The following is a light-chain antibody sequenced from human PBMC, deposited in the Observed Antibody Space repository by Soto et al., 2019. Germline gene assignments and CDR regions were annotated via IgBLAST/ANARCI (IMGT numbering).Light chain of an antibody. CDR1: QSVSSSY. CDR2: GAS. J-gene: IGKJ2*01. V-gene: IGKV3-20*01. Sequence: EIVLTQSPGTLSLSPGERATLSCRASQSVSSSYLAWYQQKPGQAPRLLIYGASSRATGIPDRFSGSGSGTHFTLNISRREPEDFALYYCQQYVSSPPYAFGQGTKLEIK. CDR3: QQYVSSPPYA.